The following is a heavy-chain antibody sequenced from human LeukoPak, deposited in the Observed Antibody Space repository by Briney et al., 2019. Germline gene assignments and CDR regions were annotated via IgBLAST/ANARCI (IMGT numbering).Heavy chain of an antibody. CDR1: GGSFSGYN. Sequence: KPSETLSLTCAVYGGSFSGYNWSWIRQPPGKGLEWIGEINHSGSTNYNPSLKSRVTISVDTSKNQFSLKLSSVTAADTAVYYCAGGIRTTVADYYYYGMDVWGQGTTVTVSS. J-gene: IGHJ6*02. CDR3: AGGIRTTVADYYYYGMDV. CDR2: INHSGST. V-gene: IGHV4-34*01. D-gene: IGHD1-1*01.